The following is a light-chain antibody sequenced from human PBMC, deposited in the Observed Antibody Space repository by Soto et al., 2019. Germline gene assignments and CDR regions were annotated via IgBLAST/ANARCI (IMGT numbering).Light chain of an antibody. CDR2: EVS. Sequence: QSVLTQPASVSGSPGQSITISCTGTSSDVGSYNLVSWYQQHPGKAPKLMIYEVSKRPSGVSNRFSVSKSGNTASLTISGLQAEDEADYYCCSYAGSSTPYVFGTGTKLTVL. V-gene: IGLV2-23*02. J-gene: IGLJ1*01. CDR1: SSDVGSYNL. CDR3: CSYAGSSTPYV.